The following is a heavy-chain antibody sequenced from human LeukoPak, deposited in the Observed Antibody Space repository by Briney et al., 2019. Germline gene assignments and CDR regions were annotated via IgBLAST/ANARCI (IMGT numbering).Heavy chain of an antibody. J-gene: IGHJ5*02. CDR2: IYYSGST. CDR3: ASERLFFEQQLGS. D-gene: IGHD6-13*01. V-gene: IGHV4-39*01. Sequence: SETLSLTCTVSGGSISSSSYYWGWIRQPPGKGLEWIGSIYYSGSTYYNPSLKSRVTISVDTSKNQFSLKLSSVTAADTAVYYCASERLFFEQQLGSWGQGTLVTVSS. CDR1: GGSISSSSYY.